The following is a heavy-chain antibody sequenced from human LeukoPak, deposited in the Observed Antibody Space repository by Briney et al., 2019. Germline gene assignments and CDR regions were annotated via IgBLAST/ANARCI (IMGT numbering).Heavy chain of an antibody. V-gene: IGHV3-23*01. CDR2: ISGSGGST. D-gene: IGHD6-13*01. CDR1: GFIFSSYA. J-gene: IGHJ6*02. CDR3: AKDLRVSSSWYLYYYYGMDV. Sequence: GGSLRLSCAASGFIFSSYAMSWVRQAPGKGLEWVSAISGSGGSTYYADSVKGRFTISRDNSKNTLYLQMNSLRAEDTAVYYCAKDLRVSSSWYLYYYYGMDVWGQGTTVTVSS.